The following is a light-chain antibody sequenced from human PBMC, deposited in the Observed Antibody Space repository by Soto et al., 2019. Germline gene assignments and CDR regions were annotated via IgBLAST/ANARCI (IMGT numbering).Light chain of an antibody. CDR1: QSVTSNY. J-gene: IGKJ1*01. V-gene: IGKV3-20*01. Sequence: TLSLSPGERATLSCGASQSVTSNYLAWYQQKPGQAPRLLIYGASRRATGIPDRFIGSGSGTDFTLTISRLEPEDFAVYYCQHYITSLTTFGQGTKVDIK. CDR2: GAS. CDR3: QHYITSLTT.